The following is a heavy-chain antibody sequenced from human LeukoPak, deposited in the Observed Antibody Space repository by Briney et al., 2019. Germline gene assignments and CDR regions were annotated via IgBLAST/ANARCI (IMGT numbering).Heavy chain of an antibody. D-gene: IGHD3-16*02. CDR3: ARVSYDYVWGSYRYTRAFDI. J-gene: IGHJ3*02. CDR1: GYTFTSYD. CDR2: INPNSGGT. Sequence: ASVKVSCKASGYTFTSYDINWVRQATGQGLEWMGWINPNSGGTNYAQKFQGRVTMTRDTSISTAYMELSRLRSDDTAVYYCARVSYDYVWGSYRYTRAFDIWGQGTMVTVSS. V-gene: IGHV1-2*02.